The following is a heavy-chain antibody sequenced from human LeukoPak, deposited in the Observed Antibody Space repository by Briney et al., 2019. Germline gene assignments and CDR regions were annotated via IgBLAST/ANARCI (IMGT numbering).Heavy chain of an antibody. CDR3: AREGYCSGGSCYSGPYYYYGMDV. Sequence: ASVKVSCTASGGTFSSYAISWVRQAPGQGLEWMGRIIPILGIANYAQKFQGRVTITADKSTSTAYMELSSLRSEDTAVYYCAREGYCSGGSCYSGPYYYYGMDVWGQGTTVTVSS. CDR2: IIPILGIA. D-gene: IGHD2-15*01. V-gene: IGHV1-69*04. CDR1: GGTFSSYA. J-gene: IGHJ6*02.